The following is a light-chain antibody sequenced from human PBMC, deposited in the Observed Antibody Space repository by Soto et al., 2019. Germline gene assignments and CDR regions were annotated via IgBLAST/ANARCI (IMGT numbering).Light chain of an antibody. V-gene: IGKV1-5*03. CDR2: KAS. J-gene: IGKJ2*01. CDR1: QSISSW. Sequence: DIQMTQSPSTLSASVGDRVTITCRASQSISSWLAWYQQKPGKAPKRLIYKASSLESGVPSRFSGSGSGTEFTLTISSLQPDAFATYYCQQYNSYSSFGQGTKLEIK. CDR3: QQYNSYSS.